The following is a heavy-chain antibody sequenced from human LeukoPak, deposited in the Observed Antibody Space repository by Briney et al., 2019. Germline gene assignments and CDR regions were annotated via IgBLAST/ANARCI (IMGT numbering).Heavy chain of an antibody. D-gene: IGHD3-10*01. V-gene: IGHV3-23*01. J-gene: IGHJ5*02. Sequence: GGSLRLSCADSGFTFSSYAMSWVRQAPGKGLKWFSAISGSGGSTYYADSVKGRFTISRDNSKNTLYLQMNSLRAEDTAVYYCAKASGFDNRFDPWGQGTLVTVSS. CDR1: GFTFSSYA. CDR2: ISGSGGST. CDR3: AKASGFDNRFDP.